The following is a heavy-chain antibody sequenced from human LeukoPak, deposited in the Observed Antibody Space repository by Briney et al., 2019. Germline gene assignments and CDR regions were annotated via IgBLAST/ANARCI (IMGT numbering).Heavy chain of an antibody. CDR3: AKDRGGTWVQVAN. CDR1: GFSFSSDA. D-gene: IGHD1-1*01. Sequence: PGESLRLSCIGTGFSFSSDAMGWVRQAPGKGLEWVSGISGSGGSTYYADSVKGRFTISRDNSKNTLYLQMNSLRVEDTAVYYCAKDRGGTWVQVANWGQGTLVTVSS. J-gene: IGHJ4*02. V-gene: IGHV3-23*01. CDR2: ISGSGGST.